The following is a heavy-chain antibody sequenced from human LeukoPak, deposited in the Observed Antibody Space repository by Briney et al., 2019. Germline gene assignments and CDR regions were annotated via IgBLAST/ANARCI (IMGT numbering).Heavy chain of an antibody. V-gene: IGHV4-39*07. J-gene: IGHJ4*02. Sequence: SETLSLTCTVSGGSISSSSYYWGWIRQPPGKGLEWIGSIYYSGSTYYNPSLKSRVTISVDTSKNQFSLKLSSVTAADTAVYYCARGDYYYDSSGYSRSFDYWGQGTLVTVSS. CDR2: IYYSGST. CDR1: GGSISSSSYY. D-gene: IGHD3-22*01. CDR3: ARGDYYYDSSGYSRSFDY.